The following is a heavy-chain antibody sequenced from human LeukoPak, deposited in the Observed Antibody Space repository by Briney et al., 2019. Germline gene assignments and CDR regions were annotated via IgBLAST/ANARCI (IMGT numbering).Heavy chain of an antibody. CDR2: IRYDGSNK. Sequence: GGSLRLSCAASGFTFSIHGMHWVRQAPGEGLGWGAFIRYDGSNKYYADSVKGRFTISRDNSKTTLYVQMSSLRAEDTAVYYCAKAPYRSSWYLSWLQPWGQGTLVTVSS. D-gene: IGHD6-13*01. CDR3: AKAPYRSSWYLSWLQP. J-gene: IGHJ5*02. CDR1: GFTFSIHG. V-gene: IGHV3-30*02.